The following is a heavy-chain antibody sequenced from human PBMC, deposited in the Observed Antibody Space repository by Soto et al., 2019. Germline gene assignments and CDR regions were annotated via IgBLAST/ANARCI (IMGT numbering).Heavy chain of an antibody. CDR1: GFTFTSSA. CDR3: AADLAIFGVVTLDY. V-gene: IGHV1-58*02. D-gene: IGHD3-3*01. J-gene: IGHJ4*02. Sequence: GASVKVSCKASGFTFTSSAMQWVRQARGQRLEWIGWIVVGSGNTNYAQKFQERVTITRDMSTSTAYMELSSLRSEDTAVYYCAADLAIFGVVTLDYWGQGTLVTVSS. CDR2: IVVGSGNT.